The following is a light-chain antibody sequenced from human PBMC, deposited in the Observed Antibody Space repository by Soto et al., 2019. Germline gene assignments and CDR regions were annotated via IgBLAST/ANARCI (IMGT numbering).Light chain of an antibody. Sequence: QSALAQPASVSGSPGQSITISCTGTSSDVGGYNYVSWYQQHPGKAPKLVISEVSNRPSGVSYRFSGSKSGNTASLTISGLQAEDEADYYCSSYTSSSLYVFGTGTKVTVL. J-gene: IGLJ1*01. CDR2: EVS. CDR1: SSDVGGYNY. V-gene: IGLV2-14*01. CDR3: SSYTSSSLYV.